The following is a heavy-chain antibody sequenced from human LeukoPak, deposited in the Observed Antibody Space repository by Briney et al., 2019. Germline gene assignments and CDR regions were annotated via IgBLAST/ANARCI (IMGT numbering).Heavy chain of an antibody. CDR3: ARDETYSSDWQSNHYYYYMDV. J-gene: IGHJ6*03. CDR1: GGSISSSNW. Sequence: SETLSLTCAVSGGSISSSNWWSWVRPPPGKGLEWIGEIYHSGSTNYNPSLKSRVTISVDTSKNQFFLKLSSVTATDTAVYYCARDETYSSDWQSNHYYYYMDVWGKGTTVTVSS. V-gene: IGHV4-4*02. CDR2: IYHSGST. D-gene: IGHD6-19*01.